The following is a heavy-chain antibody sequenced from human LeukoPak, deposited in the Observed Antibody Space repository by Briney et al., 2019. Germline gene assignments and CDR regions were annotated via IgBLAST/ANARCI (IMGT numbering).Heavy chain of an antibody. J-gene: IGHJ4*02. Sequence: NPSETLSLTCSVSGDSISSNYWSWMRQPPGKGLEWIGYIYYSGSTNYNPSLKSRVTMSVDTSKNQFSLNLSSVTAADTAVYYCVRLLAGCPGGRCRAHFDYWGQGTLVTVSS. CDR1: GDSISSNY. CDR3: VRLLAGCPGGRCRAHFDY. V-gene: IGHV4-59*01. CDR2: IYYSGST. D-gene: IGHD2-15*01.